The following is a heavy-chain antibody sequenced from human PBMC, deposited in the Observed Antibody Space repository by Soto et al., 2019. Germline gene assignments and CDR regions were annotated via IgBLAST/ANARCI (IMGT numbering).Heavy chain of an antibody. CDR1: GFSFSSYA. D-gene: IGHD3-22*01. V-gene: IGHV3-23*01. CDR3: AKDVFYDSSGYYTIKAYFDY. Sequence: GGSLRLSCAACGFSFSSYAMSGVRQAAGKWLEWVSAISGSGGSTYYADFVKGRFAISRDNSKNTLYLQMNSLRAEDTAVYYCAKDVFYDSSGYYTIKAYFDYWGQGTLVTVSS. CDR2: ISGSGGST. J-gene: IGHJ4*02.